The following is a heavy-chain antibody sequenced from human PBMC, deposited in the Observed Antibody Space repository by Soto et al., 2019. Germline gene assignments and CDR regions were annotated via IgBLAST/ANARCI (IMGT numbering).Heavy chain of an antibody. D-gene: IGHD1-7*01. V-gene: IGHV1-69*12. Sequence: QVQLVQSGAEVKKPGSSVKVSCKASGGTFSSYAISWVRQAPGQGLEWMGGIIPIFGTANYAQKFQGRVTITADESTSTAYMELSSLRSEDTAVYYCARGMGLLELRSDYYGMDVWGQGTTVTVSS. CDR2: IIPIFGTA. CDR3: ARGMGLLELRSDYYGMDV. J-gene: IGHJ6*02. CDR1: GGTFSSYA.